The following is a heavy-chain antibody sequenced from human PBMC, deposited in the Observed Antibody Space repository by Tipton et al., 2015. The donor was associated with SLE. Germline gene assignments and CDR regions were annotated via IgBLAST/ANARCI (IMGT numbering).Heavy chain of an antibody. V-gene: IGHV4-34*01. Sequence: TLSLTCAVYGGSFSGYYWSWIRQPPGKGLEWIGEINHSGSTNYNPSLKSRATISVDTSKNQFSLKLSSVTAADTAVYYCARTPGVILTLGIDYWGQGTLVTVSS. D-gene: IGHD2-21*01. CDR1: GGSFSGYY. CDR3: ARTPGVILTLGIDY. CDR2: INHSGST. J-gene: IGHJ4*02.